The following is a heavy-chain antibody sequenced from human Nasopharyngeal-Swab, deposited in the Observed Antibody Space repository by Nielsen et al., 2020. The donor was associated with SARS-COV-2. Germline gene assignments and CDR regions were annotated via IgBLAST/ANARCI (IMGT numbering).Heavy chain of an antibody. CDR2: INPSGGST. V-gene: IGHV1-46*01. Sequence: ASVKVSCKASGYIFTSYYMHWVRQAPGQGLEWMGIINPSGGSTSYAQKFQGRVTMTRDTSTSTVYMELSSLRSEDTAVYYCARDGLLGSSVVAAIENPVNWFDPWGQGTLVTVSS. D-gene: IGHD2-15*01. J-gene: IGHJ5*02. CDR3: ARDGLLGSSVVAAIENPVNWFDP. CDR1: GYIFTSYY.